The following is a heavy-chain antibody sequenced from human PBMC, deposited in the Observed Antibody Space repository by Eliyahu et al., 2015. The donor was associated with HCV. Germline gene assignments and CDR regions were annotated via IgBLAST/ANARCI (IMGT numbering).Heavy chain of an antibody. CDR3: ARIGRDSGYDPYYFDY. D-gene: IGHD5-12*01. CDR2: IFSNDEX. J-gene: IGHJ4*02. CDR1: GFSLXXARMX. V-gene: IGHV2-26*01. Sequence: QVTLKESGPVLVKPTETLTLTCTVPGFSLXXARMXVSWXRQPXGKALXWLAHIFSNDEXSYSTSLKSRLTISKDTSKSQVVLTMTNMDPVDTATYYCARIGRDSGYDPYYFDYWGQGTLVTVSS.